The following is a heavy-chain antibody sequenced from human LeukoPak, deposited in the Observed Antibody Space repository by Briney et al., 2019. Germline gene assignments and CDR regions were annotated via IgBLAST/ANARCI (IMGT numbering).Heavy chain of an antibody. Sequence: ASVKVSCKASDYTFTSYGISWVRQAPGQGLEWMGWISAYNGNTNYAQKLQGRVTMTTDTSTSTAYMELRSLRSDDTAVYYCARNDYGDYDFDYWGQGTLVTVSS. V-gene: IGHV1-18*01. CDR3: ARNDYGDYDFDY. CDR2: ISAYNGNT. D-gene: IGHD4-17*01. CDR1: DYTFTSYG. J-gene: IGHJ4*02.